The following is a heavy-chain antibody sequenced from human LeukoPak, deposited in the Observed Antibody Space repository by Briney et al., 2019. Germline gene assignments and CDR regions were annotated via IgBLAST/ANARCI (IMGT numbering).Heavy chain of an antibody. CDR2: ISANNGNT. Sequence: ASVKVSCKASGYTFTKYGISWARLAPGQGLEWMGWISANNGNTNYAQKFQGRVTITADESTSTAYMELSSLRSEDTAVYYCARRYGGADYWGQGTLVTVSS. D-gene: IGHD4-23*01. J-gene: IGHJ4*02. CDR1: GYTFTKYG. V-gene: IGHV1-18*01. CDR3: ARRYGGADY.